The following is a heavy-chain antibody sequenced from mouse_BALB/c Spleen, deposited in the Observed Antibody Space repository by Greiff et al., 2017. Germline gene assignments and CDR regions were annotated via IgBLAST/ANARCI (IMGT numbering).Heavy chain of an antibody. CDR2: ISDGGSYT. V-gene: IGHV5-4*02. CDR3: ARDRRSTMITTFAY. D-gene: IGHD2-4*01. Sequence: EVKVVESGGGLVKPGGSLKLSCAASGFTFSDYYMYWVRQTPEKRLEWVATISDGGSYTYYPDSVKGRFTISRDNAKNNLYLQMSSLKSEDTAMYYCARDRRSTMITTFAYWGQGTLVTVSA. J-gene: IGHJ3*01. CDR1: GFTFSDYY.